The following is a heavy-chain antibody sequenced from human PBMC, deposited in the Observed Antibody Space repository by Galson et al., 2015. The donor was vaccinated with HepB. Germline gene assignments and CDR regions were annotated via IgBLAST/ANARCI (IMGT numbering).Heavy chain of an antibody. J-gene: IGHJ6*02. D-gene: IGHD6-19*01. CDR3: ARGAMAVYGMDV. Sequence: SVKVSCKASGYTFTDFAMHWVRQAPGQRLEWMGWINAGNGDTKYSQKFQGRVSITRDTYAITAYMELSSLSFEDTAVYYCARGAMAVYGMDVWGQGTTVTVSS. V-gene: IGHV1-3*01. CDR2: INAGNGDT. CDR1: GYTFTDFA.